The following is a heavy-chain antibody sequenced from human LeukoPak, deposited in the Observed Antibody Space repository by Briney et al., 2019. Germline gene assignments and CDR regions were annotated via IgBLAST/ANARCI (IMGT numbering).Heavy chain of an antibody. V-gene: IGHV3-7*03. D-gene: IGHD3-16*01. CDR2: IKHSVKEK. J-gene: IGHJ4*02. CDR3: ARNRGAGGGYFDY. Sequence: GGSPRLSRAASRFILNRYWMTWVRHAPGMGLEWVANIKHSVKEKYYRDSVKGRFTISRDNAQNSLYLQMNSLRAGDTAVYYCARNRGAGGGYFDYWGRGALVTVSS. CDR1: RFILNRYW.